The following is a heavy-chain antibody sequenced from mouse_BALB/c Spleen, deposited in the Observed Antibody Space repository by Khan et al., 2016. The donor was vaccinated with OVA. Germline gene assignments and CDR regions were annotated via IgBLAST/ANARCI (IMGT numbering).Heavy chain of an antibody. CDR2: ISSDSITL. CDR1: GFTFSSFG. D-gene: IGHD4-1*01. V-gene: IGHV5-17*02. Sequence: EVQLQESGGGLVQPGGSRKLACAVSGFTFSSFGMHWVRQAPEKGLVWVAYISSDSITLYYADTVQGRFTISRDNPRNTLFLQMTSLRSEDTAMYYCARGNWAWFAYWGQGTLVTVSA. CDR3: ARGNWAWFAY. J-gene: IGHJ3*01.